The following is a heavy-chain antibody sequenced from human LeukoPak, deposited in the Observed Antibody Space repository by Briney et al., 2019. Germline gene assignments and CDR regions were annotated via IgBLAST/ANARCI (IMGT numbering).Heavy chain of an antibody. CDR3: AKDRGYYGSGSYKEYFQH. CDR1: GFTFSSYS. CDR2: ISSSSSTI. V-gene: IGHV3-48*04. J-gene: IGHJ1*01. D-gene: IGHD3-10*01. Sequence: PGGSLRLSCAASGFTFSSYSMNWVRQAPGKGLEWVSYISSSSSTIYYADSVKGRFTISRDNAKNSLYLQMNSLRAEDTAVYYCAKDRGYYGSGSYKEYFQHWGQGTLVTVSS.